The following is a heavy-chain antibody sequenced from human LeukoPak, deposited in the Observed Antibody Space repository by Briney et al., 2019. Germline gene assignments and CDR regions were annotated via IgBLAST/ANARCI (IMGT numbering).Heavy chain of an antibody. D-gene: IGHD1-26*01. V-gene: IGHV3-30*04. CDR1: GFTFSSYA. Sequence: QPGGSLRLTCAASGFTFSSYAVHWVRQAPGKGLEWVAVISYDGSNKYYADSVKGRFTISRDNSKNTLYLQMNSLRAEDTAVYYCAIVGLVGAVDYWGQGTLVTVSS. CDR3: AIVGLVGAVDY. CDR2: ISYDGSNK. J-gene: IGHJ4*02.